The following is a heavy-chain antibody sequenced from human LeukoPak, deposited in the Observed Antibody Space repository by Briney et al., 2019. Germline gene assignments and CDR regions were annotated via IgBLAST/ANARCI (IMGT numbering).Heavy chain of an antibody. V-gene: IGHV4-61*02. Sequence: SETLSLTCTVSGGSISSGSYYWSCIRQPAGKGLECIGRIYTSGSTNYNPSLKSRVTISVDTSKNQFSLKLSSVTAADTAVYYCARGDTAMVMAFDIWGQGTMVTVSS. J-gene: IGHJ3*02. CDR2: IYTSGST. D-gene: IGHD5-18*01. CDR1: GGSISSGSYY. CDR3: ARGDTAMVMAFDI.